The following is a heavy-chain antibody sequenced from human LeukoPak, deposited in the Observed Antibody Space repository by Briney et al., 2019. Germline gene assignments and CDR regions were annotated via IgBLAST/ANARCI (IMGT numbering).Heavy chain of an antibody. CDR2: IRYDGSNK. CDR3: AKAKTMVRGVIPFDY. Sequence: GGSLRLSCAASGFTFSSYGMHWVRQAPGKGLEWVACIRYDGSNKYYADSVKGRFTISRDNSKNTLYLQMNSLRAEDTAVYYCAKAKTMVRGVIPFDYWGQGTLVTVSS. V-gene: IGHV3-30*02. D-gene: IGHD3-10*01. J-gene: IGHJ4*02. CDR1: GFTFSSYG.